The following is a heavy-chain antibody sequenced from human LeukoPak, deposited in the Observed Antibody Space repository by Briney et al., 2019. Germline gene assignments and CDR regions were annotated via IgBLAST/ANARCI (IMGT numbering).Heavy chain of an antibody. CDR1: GFTFSSYA. Sequence: PGGSLRLSCAASGFTFSSYAMSWVRQAPGKGPEWVSAISGSGGSTYYTDSVKGRFTISRDNSKNTLYLQMNSLRAEDTAVYYCAKDPEPYSSSELYSDYWGQGTLVTVSS. D-gene: IGHD6-6*01. V-gene: IGHV3-23*01. CDR3: AKDPEPYSSSELYSDY. CDR2: ISGSGGST. J-gene: IGHJ4*02.